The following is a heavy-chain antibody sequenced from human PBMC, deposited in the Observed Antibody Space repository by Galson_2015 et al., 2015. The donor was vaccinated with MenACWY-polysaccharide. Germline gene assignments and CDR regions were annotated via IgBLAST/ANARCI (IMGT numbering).Heavy chain of an antibody. CDR1: GSRFSNSG. J-gene: IGHJ3*02. CDR2: IQNDGSEK. V-gene: IGHV3-33*01. CDR3: AREGSRIVFHAFDT. Sequence: SLRLSCAASGSRFSNSGMHWVRQAPGKGLEWVAVIQNDGSEKLYADSVKGRFTISRDNSKNTVFLEMNSLGAEDTAVYYCAREGSRIVFHAFDTWGQGTMVTVSS. D-gene: IGHD6-13*01.